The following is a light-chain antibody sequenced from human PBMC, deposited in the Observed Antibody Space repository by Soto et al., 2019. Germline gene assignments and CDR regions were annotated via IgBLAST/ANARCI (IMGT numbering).Light chain of an antibody. CDR1: QSLVYNDGNTY. Sequence: DDVMTQSPLSLPVTLGQPASISCRSSQSLVYNDGNTYLDWFQQRPGQSPRRLIYEVSNWDSGVPDRFSGSGSGTECTLKISRVEAEDVGVYYCMQGTHLLGPFGQGTKVEIK. J-gene: IGKJ1*01. V-gene: IGKV2D-30*01. CDR3: MQGTHLLGP. CDR2: EVS.